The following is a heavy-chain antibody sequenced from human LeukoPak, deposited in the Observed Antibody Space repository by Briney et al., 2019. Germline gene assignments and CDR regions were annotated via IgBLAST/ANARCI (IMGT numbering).Heavy chain of an antibody. CDR2: ISYDGSNK. CDR3: ARVVGYYYDSRGGREVDY. J-gene: IGHJ4*02. D-gene: IGHD3-22*01. V-gene: IGHV3-30*04. CDR1: GFTFSSYA. Sequence: PGRSLRLSCAASGFTFSSYAMHWVRQAPGKGLEWVAVISYDGSNKYYADSVKGRFTISRDNSKNTLYLQMNSLRAEDTAVYYCARVVGYYYDSRGGREVDYWGQGTLVTVSS.